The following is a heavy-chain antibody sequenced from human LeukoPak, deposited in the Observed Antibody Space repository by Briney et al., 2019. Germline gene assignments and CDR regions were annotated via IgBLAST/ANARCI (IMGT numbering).Heavy chain of an antibody. J-gene: IGHJ6*02. V-gene: IGHV1-69*04. CDR3: ASPMVRGFYGMDV. CDR2: IIPILGIA. D-gene: IGHD3-10*01. CDR1: GGTFSSYA. Sequence: GASVKVSCKASGGTFSSYASSWVRQGPGQGLEWMGRIIPILGIANYAQKIQGRVTITADKSTSTAYMLLRSLRSEDTAVYSGASPMVRGFYGMDVWGQGTTVTVSS.